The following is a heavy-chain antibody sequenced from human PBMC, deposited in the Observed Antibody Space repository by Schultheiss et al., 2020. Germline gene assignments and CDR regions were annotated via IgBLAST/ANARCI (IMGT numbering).Heavy chain of an antibody. CDR3: AGWGTGPKYCSGGSCYSYFQH. CDR2: IYYSGST. J-gene: IGHJ1*01. D-gene: IGHD2-15*01. V-gene: IGHV4-61*08. Sequence: SETLSLTCTVSGGSISSGGYYWSWIRQPPGKGLEWIGYIYYSGSTNYNPSPKSRVTISVDKSKNQFSLKLSSVTAADTAVYYCAGWGTGPKYCSGGSCYSYFQHWGKGTLVTVSS. CDR1: GGSISSGGYY.